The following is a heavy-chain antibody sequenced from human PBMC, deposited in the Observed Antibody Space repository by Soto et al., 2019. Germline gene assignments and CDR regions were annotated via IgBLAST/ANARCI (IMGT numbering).Heavy chain of an antibody. CDR2: ISWNSGSI. J-gene: IGHJ6*03. D-gene: IGHD3-3*01. Sequence: EVQLVESGGGLVQPGRSLRLSCAASGFTFDDYAMHWVRQAPGKGLECVSGISWNSGSIGYADSVKGRFTISRDNAKNSLYLQMNSLRAEDTALYCCAKDIGFLEWRNYYMDVWGKATTVTVSS. CDR1: GFTFDDYA. CDR3: AKDIGFLEWRNYYMDV. V-gene: IGHV3-9*01.